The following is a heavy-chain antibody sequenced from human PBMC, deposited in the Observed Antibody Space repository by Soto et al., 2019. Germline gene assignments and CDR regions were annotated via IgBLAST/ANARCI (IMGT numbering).Heavy chain of an antibody. CDR2: IYHSGST. CDR1: GYSISSGYY. V-gene: IGHV4-38-2*02. J-gene: IGHJ6*02. Sequence: LSLTCAVSGYSISSGYYWGWIRQPPGKGLEWIGSIYHSGSTYYNPSLKSRVTISVDTSKNQFSLKLSSVTAAATAVYYCARDFWSGYRFYYYYGMDVWGQGTAVTVSS. D-gene: IGHD3-3*01. CDR3: ARDFWSGYRFYYYYGMDV.